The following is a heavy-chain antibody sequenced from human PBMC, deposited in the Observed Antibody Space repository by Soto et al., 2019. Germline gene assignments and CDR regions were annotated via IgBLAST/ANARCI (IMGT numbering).Heavy chain of an antibody. V-gene: IGHV4-59*01. D-gene: IGHD2-21*01. J-gene: IGHJ5*02. CDR2: IYYSGST. Sequence: SETLSLTCTVSGGSISSYYWSWIRQPPGKGLEWIGYIYYSGSTNYNPSLKSRVTISVDTSKNQFSLKLSSVTAADTAVYYCARAPRGSYIVGNWFDPWGQGTLVTVSS. CDR1: GGSISSYY. CDR3: ARAPRGSYIVGNWFDP.